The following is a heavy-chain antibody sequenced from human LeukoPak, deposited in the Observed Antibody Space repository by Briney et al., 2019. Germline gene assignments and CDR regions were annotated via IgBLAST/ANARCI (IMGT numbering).Heavy chain of an antibody. J-gene: IGHJ4*02. D-gene: IGHD1-26*01. CDR1: GFIFSDYY. CDR2: MSIDGSSR. Sequence: GGSLRLSCAASGFIFSDYYMSWIRQAPGKGLEWLSYMSIDGSSRYYADSVKGRFTISRDNAKNSLYLQMNSLRVEDTAVYYCARGAMKTNYYHDYFDYWGQGTLVTVSS. CDR3: ARGAMKTNYYHDYFDY. V-gene: IGHV3-11*04.